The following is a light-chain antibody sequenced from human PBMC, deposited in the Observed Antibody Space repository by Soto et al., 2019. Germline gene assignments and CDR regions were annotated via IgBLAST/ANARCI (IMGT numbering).Light chain of an antibody. CDR1: SRDVGGYNS. J-gene: IGLJ1*01. V-gene: IGLV2-14*01. Sequence: QSVLTQPASVSGSPGLSIAISCTGTSRDVGGYNSVSWYQQQPGKVPKLMIYDVSNRPSGVSNRFSGSKSGNTASLTISGLRAEDEGDYYCSSYTTGGSYVFGTGTKVTVL. CDR3: SSYTTGGSYV. CDR2: DVS.